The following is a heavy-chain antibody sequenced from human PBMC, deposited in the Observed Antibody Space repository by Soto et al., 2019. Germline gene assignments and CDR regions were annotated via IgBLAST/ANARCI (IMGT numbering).Heavy chain of an antibody. J-gene: IGHJ3*02. V-gene: IGHV1-69*13. Sequence: SVKVSCKASGGTFSSYAISWGRQAPGQGLEWMGGIIPIFGTPNYAQKFQGRVTITADESTSTAYMELGSLRSEDRAVYYCAIESGWPYGDACDIWGQGTMLIGS. CDR1: GGTFSSYA. CDR2: IIPIFGTP. D-gene: IGHD6-19*01. CDR3: AIESGWPYGDACDI.